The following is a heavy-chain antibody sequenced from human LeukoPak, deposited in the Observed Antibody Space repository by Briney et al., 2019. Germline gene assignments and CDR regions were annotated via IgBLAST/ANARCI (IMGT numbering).Heavy chain of an antibody. V-gene: IGHV3-21*01. J-gene: IGHJ4*02. CDR3: AITGGSSGSLDY. Sequence: GGSLRLSCAASGYTFSSYSMNRVRQAPGKGLEWVSSISSSSSYIYYADSVKGRFTISRDNAKNSLYLQMNSLRAEDTAVYYCAITGGSSGSLDYWGQGTLVTVSS. CDR1: GYTFSSYS. D-gene: IGHD3-22*01. CDR2: ISSSSSYI.